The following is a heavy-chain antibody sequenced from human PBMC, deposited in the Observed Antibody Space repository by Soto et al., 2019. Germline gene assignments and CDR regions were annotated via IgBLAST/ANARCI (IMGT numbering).Heavy chain of an antibody. V-gene: IGHV4-34*02. Sequence: QVHLQQWGAGLLKPSETLSLNCVVSGESFSGYYWSWIRQTPGMGLEWIGEVGHRGSTTYNPSLNNRSSISIDSSKNLFSLELTSVTAADTALYFCARYEYGNSLFGVDVWGQGTRVTVSS. CDR3: ARYEYGNSLFGVDV. CDR1: GESFSGYY. D-gene: IGHD1-7*01. J-gene: IGHJ6*02. CDR2: VGHRGST.